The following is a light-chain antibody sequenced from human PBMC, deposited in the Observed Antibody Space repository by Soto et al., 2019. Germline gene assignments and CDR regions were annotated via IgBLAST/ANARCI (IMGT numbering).Light chain of an antibody. CDR2: AAS. CDR3: QQSYSTPLYT. Sequence: IQMTQSPSSLSASVGDRVTITCRASQSISSYLNWYQQKPGKAPKLLIYAASSLQSGVPSRFSGSRSGTDFTLTISSLQPEDFATYYCQQSYSTPLYTFGRGTKVDIK. V-gene: IGKV1-39*01. CDR1: QSISSY. J-gene: IGKJ2*01.